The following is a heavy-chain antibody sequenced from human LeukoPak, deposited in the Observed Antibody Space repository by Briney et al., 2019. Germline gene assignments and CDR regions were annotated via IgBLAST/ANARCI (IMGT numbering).Heavy chain of an antibody. CDR3: ARDYGSGNNWLDP. CDR2: IWYDGRIQ. D-gene: IGHD3-10*01. Sequence: PGRSLRLSCAASRFTFDRHGMHWVRQAPGRGLEWVAVIWYDGRIQYYGDSVKGRFTVSRDNSKNTMYLQMNSLRAEDTAIYYCARDYGSGNNWLDPWGQGTLVIVSS. J-gene: IGHJ5*02. CDR1: RFTFDRHG. V-gene: IGHV3-33*01.